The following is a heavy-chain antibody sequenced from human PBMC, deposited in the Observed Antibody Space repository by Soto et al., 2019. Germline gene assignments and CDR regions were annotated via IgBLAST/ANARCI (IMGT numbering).Heavy chain of an antibody. CDR1: GGTFSSYA. CDR3: AGGPRAAAMVFGY. V-gene: IGHV1-69*06. J-gene: IGHJ4*02. CDR2: IIPIFGTA. Sequence: QGQLVQSGAEVKKPGSSVKVSCKASGGTFSSYAISWVRQAPGQGLEWMGGIIPIFGTANYAQNFQSRVTITAGKSTSTADMELSSVRSDDRPVYYCAGGPRAAAMVFGYWGQGTLGTVSS. D-gene: IGHD2-2*01.